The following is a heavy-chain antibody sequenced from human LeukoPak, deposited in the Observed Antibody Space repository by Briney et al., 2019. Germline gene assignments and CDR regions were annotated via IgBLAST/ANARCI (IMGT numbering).Heavy chain of an antibody. J-gene: IGHJ4*02. CDR1: GYTFTSYD. D-gene: IGHD2-8*01. CDR2: VNPKSGNT. Sequence: GASVKVSCKASGYTFTSYDINWVRQAPGQGLEWMGWVNPKSGNTGYKQKFQAKVTITRDTSITTAYMELSSLTSDDTAVYFCAGGLPLGYCTYGVCYPPKHFDFWGQGTLVTVSS. V-gene: IGHV1-8*03. CDR3: AGGLPLGYCTYGVCYPPKHFDF.